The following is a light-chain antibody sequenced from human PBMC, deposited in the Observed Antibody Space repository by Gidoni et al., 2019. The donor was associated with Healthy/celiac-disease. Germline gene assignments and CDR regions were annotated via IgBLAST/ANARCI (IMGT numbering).Light chain of an antibody. CDR2: AAS. CDR1: QSISSY. Sequence: DIQMTQSPSSLSASVGDRVPITCRASQSISSYLNWYQQKPGKAPKLLIYAASSLQSGVPSRFSGSGSGTDFTLTISSLQPEDFATYYCQQSYSTPHTFXXXTKLEIK. V-gene: IGKV1-39*01. CDR3: QQSYSTPHT. J-gene: IGKJ2*01.